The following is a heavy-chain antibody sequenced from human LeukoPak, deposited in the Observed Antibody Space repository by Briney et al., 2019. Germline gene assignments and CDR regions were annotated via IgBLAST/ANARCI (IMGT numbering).Heavy chain of an antibody. CDR1: GFTFSKYW. J-gene: IGHJ4*02. CDR3: AKGRAGGPYFDY. Sequence: GGFLRLSCAADGFTFSKYWMHWVRQAPGKGLEWVSGISWNSGSIGYADSVEGRFTISRDNAKNSLYLQMNSLRAEDTALYYCAKGRAGGPYFDYWGQGTLVTVSS. V-gene: IGHV3-9*01. D-gene: IGHD3-10*01. CDR2: ISWNSGSI.